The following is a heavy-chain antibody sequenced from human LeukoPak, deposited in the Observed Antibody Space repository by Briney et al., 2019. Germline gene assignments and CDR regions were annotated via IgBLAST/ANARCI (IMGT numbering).Heavy chain of an antibody. Sequence: PGGSLRLSCAASGFTFSTYPISWVRQAPGKGLEWVSAITGGGTNTYYADSVKGRFTISRDNSKNTLYPQMNSLRAEDTALYYCVKDSVRGYSGYGNDGFEVWGQGTMVTVSS. D-gene: IGHD5-12*01. J-gene: IGHJ3*01. CDR3: VKDSVRGYSGYGNDGFEV. CDR2: ITGGGTNT. V-gene: IGHV3-23*01. CDR1: GFTFSTYP.